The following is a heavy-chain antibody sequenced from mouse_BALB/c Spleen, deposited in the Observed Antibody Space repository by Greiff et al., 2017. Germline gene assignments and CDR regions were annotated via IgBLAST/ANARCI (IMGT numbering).Heavy chain of an antibody. CDR1: GFTFSSFG. CDR3: ARRGTTVVYYYAMDY. D-gene: IGHD1-1*01. J-gene: IGHJ4*01. Sequence: EVMLVESGGGFVQPGGSRKLSCAASGFTFSSFGMHWVRQAPEKGLEWVAYISSGSSTIYYADTVKGRFTISRDNPKNTLFLQMTSLRSEDTAMYYCARRGTTVVYYYAMDYWGQGTSVTVSS. CDR2: ISSGSSTI. V-gene: IGHV5-17*02.